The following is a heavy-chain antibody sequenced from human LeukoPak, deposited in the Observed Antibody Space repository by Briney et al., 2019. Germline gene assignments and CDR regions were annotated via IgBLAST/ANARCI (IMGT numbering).Heavy chain of an antibody. CDR2: IYTSGST. J-gene: IGHJ5*02. CDR1: GGSISSYY. D-gene: IGHD6-6*01. CDR3: AREAEWEQLVPSWFDP. V-gene: IGHV4-4*07. Sequence: PSETLSLTCTVSGGSISSYYWSWIRQPAGKGLEWIGRIYTSGSTNYNPSLKSRVTMSVDTSKNQFSLKLSSVTAADTAVYYCAREAEWEQLVPSWFDPWGQGILVTASS.